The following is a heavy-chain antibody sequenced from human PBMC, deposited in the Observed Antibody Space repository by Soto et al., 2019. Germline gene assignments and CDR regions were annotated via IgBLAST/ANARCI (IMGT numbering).Heavy chain of an antibody. CDR3: ASDRYYDFWSGSGVFDY. CDR2: IYYSGST. Sequence: SETLSLTCTVSGGSISSGGYYWSWIRQHPVKGLEWIGYIYYSGSTYYNPSLKSRVTISVDTSKNQFTLKLSSVTAADTAVYYCASDRYYDFWSGSGVFDYWGQGTLVTVAS. D-gene: IGHD3-3*01. J-gene: IGHJ4*02. CDR1: GGSISSGGYY. V-gene: IGHV4-31*03.